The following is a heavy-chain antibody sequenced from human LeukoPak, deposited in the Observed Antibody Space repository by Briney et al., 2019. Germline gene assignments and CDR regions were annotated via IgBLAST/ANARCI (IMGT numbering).Heavy chain of an antibody. CDR3: ARDPYYDFWSGYPKSGMDV. V-gene: IGHV3-21*01. Sequence: PGGSLRLSCEASGFTFSSYSMNWVRQAPGKGLEWVSSISSSSSYIYYADSVKGRFTISRDNAKNSLYLQMNSLRAEDTAVYYCARDPYYDFWSGYPKSGMDVWGQGTTVTVSS. J-gene: IGHJ6*02. CDR1: GFTFSSYS. D-gene: IGHD3-3*01. CDR2: ISSSSSYI.